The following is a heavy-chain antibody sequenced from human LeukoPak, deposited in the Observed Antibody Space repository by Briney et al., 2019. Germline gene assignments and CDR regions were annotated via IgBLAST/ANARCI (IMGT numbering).Heavy chain of an antibody. CDR2: ISSSSGDI. D-gene: IGHD3-22*01. CDR3: ARQSYYYDSSGYDYDY. J-gene: IGHJ4*02. Sequence: GRSLRPSCAASGFSLSTYSMNWVSQAPGDGPEWGSSISSSSGDIYYGDSVKGRFTSSRDNAKNSLYLQMNSLRAEDTAVYYCARQSYYYDSSGYDYDYWGQGTLVTVSA. CDR1: GFSLSTYS. V-gene: IGHV3-21*01.